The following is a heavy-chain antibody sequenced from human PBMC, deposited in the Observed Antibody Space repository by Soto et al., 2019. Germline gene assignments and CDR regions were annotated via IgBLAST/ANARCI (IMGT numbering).Heavy chain of an antibody. D-gene: IGHD4-17*01. Sequence: EVQLVQSGEGLVQPGGSLRLSCAASGFTFSVYAMHWVRQAPGKGLEYVSAISSNGGSTSYADSVKGRFTISRDNSKNTLYLQMGSLRAEDMAVYYCARSTVTTSSPDYWGQGTLVTVSS. J-gene: IGHJ4*02. CDR3: ARSTVTTSSPDY. CDR1: GFTFSVYA. V-gene: IGHV3-64*02. CDR2: ISSNGGST.